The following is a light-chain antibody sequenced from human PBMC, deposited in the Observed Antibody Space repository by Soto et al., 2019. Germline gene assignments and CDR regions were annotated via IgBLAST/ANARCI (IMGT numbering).Light chain of an antibody. CDR3: QQYNTYPWT. J-gene: IGKJ1*01. V-gene: IGKV3-11*01. CDR2: DAS. CDR1: QSVSSY. Sequence: EIVLTQSPATLSLSPGERATLSCRASQSVSSYLAWYQQKPGQAPRLLIYDASNRATGIPARFSGSGSGTDFTLTISSLEPEDSATYYCQQYNTYPWTFGQGTKVDI.